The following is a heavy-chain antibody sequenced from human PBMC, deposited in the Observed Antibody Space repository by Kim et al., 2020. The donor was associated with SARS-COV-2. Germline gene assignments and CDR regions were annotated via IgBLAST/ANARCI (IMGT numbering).Heavy chain of an antibody. CDR2: IYTTGNT. V-gene: IGHV4-61*02. D-gene: IGHD3-9*01. Sequence: SETLSLTCTVSGVSIAGASYYWSWLRQPAGKGLEWIGRIYTTGNTNYNPSLKSRVSISLDMSKNEVSLKLTSVTTADTAVYFCAREALYDILIGHHLCDAFDIWGQGTMVIVSS. J-gene: IGHJ3*02. CDR3: AREALYDILIGHHLCDAFDI. CDR1: GVSIAGASYY.